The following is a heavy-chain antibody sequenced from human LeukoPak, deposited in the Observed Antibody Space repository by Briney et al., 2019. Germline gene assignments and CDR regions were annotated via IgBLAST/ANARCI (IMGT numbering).Heavy chain of an antibody. Sequence: PGGSLRLSCVASGFTFSRYSMLWVRQAPGKGLQWLSYISSSGSTIYYADSVKGRFTISRDNANNSLFLQMSSLRVDDTAVYYCARDSFHYYPSFWGQGTLVTVSS. J-gene: IGHJ4*02. CDR3: ARDSFHYYPSF. CDR2: ISSSGSTI. V-gene: IGHV3-48*01. CDR1: GFTFSRYS. D-gene: IGHD3-10*01.